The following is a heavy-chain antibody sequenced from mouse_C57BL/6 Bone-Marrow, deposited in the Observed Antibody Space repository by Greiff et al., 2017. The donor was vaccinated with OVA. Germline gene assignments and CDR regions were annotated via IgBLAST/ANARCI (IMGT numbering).Heavy chain of an antibody. CDR1: GFTFSDYY. CDR2: INYDGSST. J-gene: IGHJ2*01. Sequence: EVKLMESEGGLVQPGSSMKLSCTASGFTFSDYYMAWVRQVPEKGLEWVANINYDGSSTYYLDSLKSRFIISRDNAKNILYLQMSSLKSEDTATYYCARGTTVVDFDYWGQGTTLTVSS. CDR3: ARGTTVVDFDY. V-gene: IGHV5-16*01. D-gene: IGHD1-1*01.